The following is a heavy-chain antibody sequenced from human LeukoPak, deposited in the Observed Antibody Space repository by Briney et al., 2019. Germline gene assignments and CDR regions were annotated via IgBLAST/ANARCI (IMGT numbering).Heavy chain of an antibody. CDR1: GGTFSSYA. D-gene: IGHD6-13*01. J-gene: IGHJ6*03. CDR3: ARAEPPGIAAAGTYPAYYMDV. CDR2: IIPIFGTA. V-gene: IGHV1-69*13. Sequence: WASVKVSCTASGGTFSSYAISWVRQAPGQGLEWMGGIIPIFGTANYAQTFQGRVTITADESTSTAYMELSSLRSEDTAVYYCARAEPPGIAAAGTYPAYYMDVWGKGTTVTVSS.